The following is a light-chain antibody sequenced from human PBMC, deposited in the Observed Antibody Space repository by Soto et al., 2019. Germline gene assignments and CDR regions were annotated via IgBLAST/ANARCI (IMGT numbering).Light chain of an antibody. CDR2: EVN. V-gene: IGLV2-8*02. J-gene: IGLJ1*01. CDR3: SSYPGTTNRGV. Sequence: QRVRTRAASGYRVAGGGGSISCTRTSSDVGAYDYVSWYQQHPGKAPKLLLYEVNKRPSGVPDRFSGSKSGNTTSLTVSGLQAEDAADYYCSSYPGTTNRGVFGTGPKVTVL. CDR1: SSDVGAYDY.